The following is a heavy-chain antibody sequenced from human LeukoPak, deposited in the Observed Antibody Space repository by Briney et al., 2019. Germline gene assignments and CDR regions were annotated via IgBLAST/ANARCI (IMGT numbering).Heavy chain of an antibody. V-gene: IGHV3-23*01. CDR1: GFTFSSYA. CDR3: ARVRGAFDI. CDR2: ISGSGDST. D-gene: IGHD3-10*01. Sequence: PGGSLRLSCAASGFTFSSYAMSWVRQAPGKGLEWVSAISGSGDSTYYADSVKGRFTFSRDNSKNTLYLRTNSLRAEDTAVYYCARVRGAFDIWGQGTMVTVSS. J-gene: IGHJ3*02.